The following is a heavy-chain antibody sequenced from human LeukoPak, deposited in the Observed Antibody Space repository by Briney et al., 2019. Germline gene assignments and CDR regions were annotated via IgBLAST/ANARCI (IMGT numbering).Heavy chain of an antibody. CDR3: ARDPVAVAGKGRWFDP. J-gene: IGHJ5*02. Sequence: ASVKVSCKASGYTFTSYAMHWVRQAPGQRLEWMGWINAGNGNTKYSQKFQGRVTITRDTSASTAYMELSSLRSEDTAVYYCARDPVAVAGKGRWFDPWGQGTLVTVSS. CDR2: INAGNGNT. CDR1: GYTFTSYA. D-gene: IGHD6-19*01. V-gene: IGHV1-3*01.